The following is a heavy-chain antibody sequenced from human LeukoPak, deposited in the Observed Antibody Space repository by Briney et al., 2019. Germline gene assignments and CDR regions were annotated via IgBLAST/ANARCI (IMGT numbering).Heavy chain of an antibody. V-gene: IGHV3-9*01. CDR1: GFTFDDYA. Sequence: GGSLRLSCAASGFTFDDYAMHCVRQAPGKGLEWVSGISWNSGSIGYADSVKGRFTISRDNAKNSLYLQMNSLRAEDTAVYYCAREWFGDTWWDYWGQGTLVTVSS. CDR3: AREWFGDTWWDY. D-gene: IGHD3-10*01. J-gene: IGHJ4*02. CDR2: ISWNSGSI.